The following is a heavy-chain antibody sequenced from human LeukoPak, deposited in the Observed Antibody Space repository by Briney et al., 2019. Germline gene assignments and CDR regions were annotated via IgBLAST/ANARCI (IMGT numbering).Heavy chain of an antibody. J-gene: IGHJ4*02. CDR3: TSVYYDSSGYFYY. Sequence: GGSLRLSCAASGFTFSGSAIHWVRQASGKGQEWVGRVKSKANNYATAYAASVKGRFTISRDDSKNTAYLQMSSLKTEDTAVYYCTSVYYDSSGYFYYWGQGTLVTVSS. CDR1: GFTFSGSA. D-gene: IGHD3-22*01. V-gene: IGHV3-73*01. CDR2: VKSKANNYAT.